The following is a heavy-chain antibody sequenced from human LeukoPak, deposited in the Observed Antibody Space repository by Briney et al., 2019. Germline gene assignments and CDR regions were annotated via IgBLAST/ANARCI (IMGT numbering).Heavy chain of an antibody. CDR1: GGSVSGNSPSSYS. V-gene: IGHV4-59*02. CDR3: ASEIVGVNS. Sequence: PSETLSLTCNVSGGSVSGNSPSSYSWSWIRQAPGRGLEYIGHVYHSGSANYGPSLRGRVTISLDTFKNQFSLEVTALTAADTAVYYCASEIVGVNSWGQGSLVTVSS. D-gene: IGHD1-26*01. J-gene: IGHJ4*02. CDR2: VYHSGSA.